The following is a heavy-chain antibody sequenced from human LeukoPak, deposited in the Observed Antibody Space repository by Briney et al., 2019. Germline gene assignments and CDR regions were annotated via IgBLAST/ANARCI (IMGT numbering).Heavy chain of an antibody. Sequence: GGSLRLSCAASGFSFSTQRVHWVRQAPGKGLVWVSYINIDERITGYADSVKGRFTISRDNAKNTLYLQMNSLRAEDTAVYYCARDTGTTGPYYYYGMDVWGQGTTVTVSS. J-gene: IGHJ6*02. V-gene: IGHV3-74*01. CDR3: ARDTGTTGPYYYYGMDV. D-gene: IGHD1-7*01. CDR2: INIDERIT. CDR1: GFSFSTQR.